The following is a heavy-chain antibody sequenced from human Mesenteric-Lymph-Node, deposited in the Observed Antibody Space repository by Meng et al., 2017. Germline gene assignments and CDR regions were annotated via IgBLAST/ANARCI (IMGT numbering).Heavy chain of an antibody. J-gene: IGHJ4*02. CDR1: GFTFSSYG. CDR3: VRENWYFDS. Sequence: GESLKISCAASGFTFSSYGMHWVRQAPGQGLEWVGCINANSGGTGYGQKFQGRVTLTRDTSINTSYMELSSLRSDDTAVYYCVRENWYFDSWGQGTLVTVSS. V-gene: IGHV1-2*02. CDR2: INANSGGT. D-gene: IGHD1-1*01.